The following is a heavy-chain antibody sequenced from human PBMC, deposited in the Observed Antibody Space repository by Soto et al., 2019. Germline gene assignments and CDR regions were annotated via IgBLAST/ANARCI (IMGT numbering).Heavy chain of an antibody. CDR1: GFTFGDYA. V-gene: IGHV3-49*03. D-gene: IGHD6-19*01. J-gene: IGHJ4*02. Sequence: EVQLVESGGGLVQPGRSLRLSCTSSGFTFGDYAMSWFRQAPGKGLEWVGFIRSKPYGGTPEYAASVKGRFIISRDDSKSITSLQMNTLKNENTAVYFCSRWVSLQLLVPEDYWGQGTLVTVSP. CDR2: IRSKPYGGTP. CDR3: SRWVSLQLLVPEDY.